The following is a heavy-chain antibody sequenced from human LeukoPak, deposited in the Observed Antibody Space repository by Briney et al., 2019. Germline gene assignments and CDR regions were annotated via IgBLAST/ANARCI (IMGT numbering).Heavy chain of an antibody. D-gene: IGHD5-12*01. J-gene: IGHJ4*02. CDR3: AKDRPEWLRLPKGYFDY. CDR1: GFTFSSYG. V-gene: IGHV3-30*02. Sequence: PGGSLRLSCAASGFTFSSYGMHWVRQAPGKGLEWVAFIRYDGSNKYYADYVKGRFTISRDNSKNTLYLQMNSLRAEDTAVYYCAKDRPEWLRLPKGYFDYWGQGTLVTVSS. CDR2: IRYDGSNK.